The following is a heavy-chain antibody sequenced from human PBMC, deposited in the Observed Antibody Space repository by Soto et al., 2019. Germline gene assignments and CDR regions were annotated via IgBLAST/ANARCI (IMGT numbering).Heavy chain of an antibody. J-gene: IGHJ4*02. V-gene: IGHV3-21*01. Sequence: PGGSLRLSCAASGFTFSSYSMNWVRQAPGKGLEWVSSISSSSSYIYYADSVKGRFTISRDNAKNTLKLQMNNMRAEDTAVYYCARDRGSHYFDYWGQGT. CDR1: GFTFSSYS. CDR2: ISSSSSYI. D-gene: IGHD2-15*01. CDR3: ARDRGSHYFDY.